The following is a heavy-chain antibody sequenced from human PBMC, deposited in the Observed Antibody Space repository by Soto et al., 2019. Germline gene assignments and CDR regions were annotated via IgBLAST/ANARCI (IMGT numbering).Heavy chain of an antibody. V-gene: IGHV3-48*02. CDR2: ISNTSRTR. CDR1: GFTFDSYS. Sequence: EVQLVESGGGLIRPGGSLRLSCAASGFTFDSYSMNWVRQAPGKGLEWVAYISNTSRTRYYADSVKGRITISRDNAKNSLYLQLNSLREEDTALYYCARDSSAAARRGGMDVWGQGITVNVSS. CDR3: ARDSSAAARRGGMDV. J-gene: IGHJ6*02. D-gene: IGHD3-22*01.